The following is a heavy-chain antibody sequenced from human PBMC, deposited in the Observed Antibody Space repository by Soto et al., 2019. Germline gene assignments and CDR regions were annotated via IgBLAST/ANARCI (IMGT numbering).Heavy chain of an antibody. V-gene: IGHV1-69*02. CDR1: GGTFSSYT. J-gene: IGHJ4*02. CDR3: ASVERSGWYSNY. Sequence: QVQLVQSGAEVKKPGSSVKVSCKASGGTFSSYTISWVRQAPGQGLEWMGRIIPILGIANYAQKFQGRVTITADKSTSTAYMELSSLRSEDTAVYYCASVERSGWYSNYWGQGTLVTVSS. D-gene: IGHD6-19*01. CDR2: IIPILGIA.